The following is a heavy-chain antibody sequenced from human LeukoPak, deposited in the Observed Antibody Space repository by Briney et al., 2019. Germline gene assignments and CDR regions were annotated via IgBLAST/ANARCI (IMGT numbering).Heavy chain of an antibody. V-gene: IGHV3-23*01. Sequence: PGGSLRLSCAASGFTFSSYSMNWVRQAPGTGLEWVSTVTTSPTETYYADSVKGRFTVSRDNSKNTLYLHMDSLRAGDTAVYYCAKRPYNGGPFDYWGRGTLVTVSS. CDR1: GFTFSSYS. CDR3: AKRPYNGGPFDY. CDR2: VTTSPTET. D-gene: IGHD4-23*01. J-gene: IGHJ4*02.